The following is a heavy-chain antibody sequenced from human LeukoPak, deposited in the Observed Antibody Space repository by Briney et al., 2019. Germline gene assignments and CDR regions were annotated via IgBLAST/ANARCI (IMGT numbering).Heavy chain of an antibody. V-gene: IGHV1-69*13. D-gene: IGHD2-15*01. Sequence: SVKVSCKASGGTFSSYAISWVRQAPGQGLEWMGGIIPIFGTANYAQKFQGRVTITADESTSTAYMELSSLRSEGTAVYYCAVARTEYCSGGSCYFLYGMDVWGKGTTVTVSS. CDR2: IIPIFGTA. CDR3: AVARTEYCSGGSCYFLYGMDV. J-gene: IGHJ6*04. CDR1: GGTFSSYA.